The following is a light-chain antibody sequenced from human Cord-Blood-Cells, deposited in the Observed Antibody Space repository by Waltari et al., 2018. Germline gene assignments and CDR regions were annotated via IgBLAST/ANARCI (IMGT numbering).Light chain of an antibody. CDR3: QQSYSTPLT. CDR2: AAS. V-gene: IGKV1-39*01. Sequence: DIQMTQSPSSLSASVGDRDTITCRASQSISSYLNWYQQKPGKAPKLLIYAASSLKSGVPSRFSGSGSGTDFTLTISSLQPEDFATYYCQQSYSTPLTFGGGTKVEIK. J-gene: IGKJ4*01. CDR1: QSISSY.